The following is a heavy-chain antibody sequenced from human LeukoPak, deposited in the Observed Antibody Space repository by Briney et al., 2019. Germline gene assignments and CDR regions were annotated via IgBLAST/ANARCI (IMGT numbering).Heavy chain of an antibody. CDR1: GFTHRSYC. Sequence: GGSQRLSYAACGFTHRSYCVSWVPQAPGKGLEWVADIKQDGSEKNYVDSVKGRFTISRDNAKNSLYLQMNSLRAEDTAVYYCARAIGIWLCYTYWGQGTLVTVSS. CDR2: IKQDGSEK. V-gene: IGHV3-7*04. D-gene: IGHD3-16*02. CDR3: ARAIGIWLCYTY. J-gene: IGHJ4*02.